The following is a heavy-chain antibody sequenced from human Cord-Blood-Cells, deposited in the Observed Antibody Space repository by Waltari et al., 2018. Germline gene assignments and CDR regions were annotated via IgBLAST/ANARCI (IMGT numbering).Heavy chain of an antibody. CDR1: GGSISSYY. Sequence: QVQLQESGPGLVKPSETLSLTCTVPGGSISSYYWSWIRQPPGKGLEWIGYIYYSGSTNYNPSLKSRVTISVDTSKNQFSLKLSSVTAADTAVYYCARALTNFDYWGQGTLVTVSS. J-gene: IGHJ4*02. CDR2: IYYSGST. V-gene: IGHV4-59*01. CDR3: ARALTNFDY. D-gene: IGHD4-4*01.